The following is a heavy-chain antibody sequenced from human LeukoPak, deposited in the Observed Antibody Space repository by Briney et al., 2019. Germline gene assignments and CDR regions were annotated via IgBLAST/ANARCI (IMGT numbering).Heavy chain of an antibody. CDR2: IYHSGST. J-gene: IGHJ5*02. CDR1: GGSISSGDYY. CDR3: ARHSVVVVPAAREGRFDP. V-gene: IGHV4-39*01. D-gene: IGHD2-2*01. Sequence: PSETLSLTCTVSGGSISSGDYYWGWIRQPPGKGLEWIASIYHSGSTYYNPSLKSRVTISVDTSKNQFSLKLSSVTAADTTVYYCARHSVVVVPAAREGRFDPWGQGTLVTVSS.